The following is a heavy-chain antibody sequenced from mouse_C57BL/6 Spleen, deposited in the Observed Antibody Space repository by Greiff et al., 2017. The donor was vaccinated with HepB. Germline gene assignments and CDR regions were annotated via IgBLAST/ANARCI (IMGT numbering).Heavy chain of an antibody. D-gene: IGHD2-4*01. V-gene: IGHV1-64*01. Sequence: QVQLQQPGAELVKPGASVKLSCKASGYTFTSYWMHWVKQRPGQGLEWIGMIHPNSGSTNYNEKFKSKATLTVDKSSSTAYMQLSSLTSEDSAVYYCASRDYEYGGWYFDVWGTGTTVTVSS. CDR3: ASRDYEYGGWYFDV. CDR1: GYTFTSYW. CDR2: IHPNSGST. J-gene: IGHJ1*03.